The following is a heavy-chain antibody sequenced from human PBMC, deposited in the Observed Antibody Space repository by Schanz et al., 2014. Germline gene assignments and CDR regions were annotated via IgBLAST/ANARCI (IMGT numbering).Heavy chain of an antibody. Sequence: QVQLVESGGGVVQFGRSLRLSCVASGFTFSSYGMHWVRQAPGKGLEWVALISNDGSIKYYADSVEGRFTISRDNSRNTLYLQMNSLRAEDTSVYFCARVRRRIATPSTPSFRNYYYYAMDVWGQGTTVTVSS. CDR1: GFTFSSYG. J-gene: IGHJ6*02. CDR2: ISNDGSIK. CDR3: ARVRRRIATPSTPSFRNYYYYAMDV. V-gene: IGHV3-30*19. D-gene: IGHD6-13*01.